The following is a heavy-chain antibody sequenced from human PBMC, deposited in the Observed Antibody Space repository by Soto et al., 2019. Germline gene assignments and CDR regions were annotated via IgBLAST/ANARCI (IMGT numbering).Heavy chain of an antibody. CDR3: AGVNGGSYDWFDP. CDR2: MIPNSGNT. D-gene: IGHD1-26*01. V-gene: IGHV1-8*01. CDR1: GYTFTSYD. J-gene: IGHJ5*02. Sequence: QVQLVQSGAEVKKPGASVKVSCKASGYTFTSYDINWLRQATGQGLEWMGWMIPNSGNTGYAQKFQGRLTMTRNTSISTAYMELSSLRSEDTAVYYCAGVNGGSYDWFDPWGQGTLVTVSS.